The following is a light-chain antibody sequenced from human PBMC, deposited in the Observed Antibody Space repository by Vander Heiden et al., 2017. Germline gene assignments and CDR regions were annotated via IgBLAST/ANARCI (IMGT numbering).Light chain of an antibody. CDR2: WGS. CDR3: MQALQTPYT. Sequence: DIVVTQSPLSLPVTPGEPASISCRSSQSLLHRNGYNYFHWFLQKPGQSPQLLIYWGSNRASGVPDRFSGSGSGRDFTLQISRVEAEDVGVYYCMQALQTPYTFGQGTKLVIK. V-gene: IGKV2-28*01. CDR1: QSLLHRNGYNY. J-gene: IGKJ2*01.